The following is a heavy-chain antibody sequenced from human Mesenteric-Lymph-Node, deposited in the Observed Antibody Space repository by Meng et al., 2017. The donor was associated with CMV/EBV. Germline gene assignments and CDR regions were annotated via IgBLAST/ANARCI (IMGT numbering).Heavy chain of an antibody. CDR2: IYYSGST. V-gene: IGHV4-59*02. J-gene: IGHJ4*02. D-gene: IGHD2-2*01. CDR3: ARDDYCTSTSCPLYYFDY. CDR1: GASVSTYY. Sequence: GSLRLSCTVSGASVSTYYWSWIRRPPGKGLEWIGSIYYSGSTYYNPSLKSRVTISVDTSENQFSLKLSSVTAADTAVYYCARDDYCTSTSCPLYYFDYWGQGTLVTVSS.